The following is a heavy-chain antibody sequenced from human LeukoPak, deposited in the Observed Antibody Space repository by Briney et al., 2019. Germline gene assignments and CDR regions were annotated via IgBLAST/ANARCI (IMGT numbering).Heavy chain of an antibody. CDR3: ARLSSFAFDI. Sequence: GGSLRLSCAASGFTFAGYAMSWVRQAPGKGLEWVSAISGSGGSTYYADSVKGRFTISRDNSKDTLYLQMNSLRAEDTAVYYCARLSSFAFDIWGQGTMVTVSS. V-gene: IGHV3-23*01. CDR1: GFTFAGYA. D-gene: IGHD3-16*02. J-gene: IGHJ3*02. CDR2: ISGSGGST.